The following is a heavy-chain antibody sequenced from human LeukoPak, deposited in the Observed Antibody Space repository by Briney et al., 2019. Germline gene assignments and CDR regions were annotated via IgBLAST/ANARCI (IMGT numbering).Heavy chain of an antibody. D-gene: IGHD3-3*01. J-gene: IGHJ5*02. V-gene: IGHV3-20*04. CDR3: VKAYSDFWSAYANWFDP. CDR2: INWNGGRT. CDR1: GFSLDDYG. Sequence: GGSLRLSCAASGFSLDDYGMSWVRQGPGKGLEWVSGINWNGGRTGYADSVKGRFTISRDNSKDTLYLQMSSLRAEDTAVYYCVKAYSDFWSAYANWFDPWGQGTLVTVSS.